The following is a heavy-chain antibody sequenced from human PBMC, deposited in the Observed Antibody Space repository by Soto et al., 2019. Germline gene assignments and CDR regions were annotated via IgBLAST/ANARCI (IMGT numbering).Heavy chain of an antibody. J-gene: IGHJ3*02. V-gene: IGHV1-69*02. Sequence: QVQLVQSGAEVKKPGSSVKVSCKASGGTFSSYTISWVRQAPGQGLEWMGRIITILGIANYAQKFQGRVTITADKSTSTAYMELSSLRSEDTAVYYGAEGLVGGAFDIWGQGTMVTVSS. CDR3: AEGLVGGAFDI. D-gene: IGHD3-10*01. CDR2: IITILGIA. CDR1: GGTFSSYT.